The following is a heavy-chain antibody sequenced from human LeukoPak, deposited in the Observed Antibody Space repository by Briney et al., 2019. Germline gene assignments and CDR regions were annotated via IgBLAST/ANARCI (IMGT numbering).Heavy chain of an antibody. D-gene: IGHD6-6*01. V-gene: IGHV1-69*05. CDR3: ARGRPGGQLGDYYYYYMDV. J-gene: IGHJ6*03. Sequence: SVKVSCKASGGTSSTYTITWVRQAPGQGLEWMGGIIPIFRTPNYAQKFQGRVTITTDESTSTAYMELSSLRSEDTAVYYCARGRPGGQLGDYYYYYMDVWGKGTTVTVSS. CDR1: GGTSSTYT. CDR2: IIPIFRTP.